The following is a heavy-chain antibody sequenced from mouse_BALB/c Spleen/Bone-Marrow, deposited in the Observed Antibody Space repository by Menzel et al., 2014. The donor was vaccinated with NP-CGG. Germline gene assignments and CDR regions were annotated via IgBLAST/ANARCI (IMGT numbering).Heavy chain of an antibody. D-gene: IGHD2-4*01. CDR2: INPSTGYT. V-gene: IGHV1-7*01. J-gene: IGHJ3*01. Sequence: VKLQESGAELAKPGASVKMSCKASGYTFTSYWMHWVRQRPGQGLEWIGYINPSTGYTEYNQRFKDKATLAAVKSSTTAYTQLSSLTSEDSAVYYCARDDYDAFAYWGQGTLVTVSA. CDR3: ARDDYDAFAY. CDR1: GYTFTSYW.